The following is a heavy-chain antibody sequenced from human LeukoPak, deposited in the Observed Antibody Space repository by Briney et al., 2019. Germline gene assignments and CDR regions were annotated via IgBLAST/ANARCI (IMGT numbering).Heavy chain of an antibody. J-gene: IGHJ4*02. CDR2: VSSDGGIK. Sequence: GGSLRLSCVVSGFTFTNYVVHWVRQAPGRGLEWVTLVSSDGGIKYYADSVKGRFSVSRDISKNTLYLQMNSLRVDDTAVYYCARDSETTPIHVLGYWGQGTLVTVSS. CDR1: GFTFTNYV. V-gene: IGHV3-30-3*01. CDR3: ARDSETTPIHVLGY. D-gene: IGHD2-15*01.